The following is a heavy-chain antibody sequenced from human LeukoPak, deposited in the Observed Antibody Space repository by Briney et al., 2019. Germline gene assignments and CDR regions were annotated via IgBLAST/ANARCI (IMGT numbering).Heavy chain of an antibody. CDR3: ARDRSGWYLNNYYNYMNV. CDR1: GYSFTSYY. J-gene: IGHJ6*03. V-gene: IGHV1-46*01. CDR2: INPSGGST. D-gene: IGHD6-19*01. Sequence: ASVKVSCKASGYSFTSYYIHWVRLAPGQGLEWMGIINPSGGSTSYAQKFQGRVTMTRDTSTSTVYMELSSLRSEDTAVYYCARDRSGWYLNNYYNYMNVWGKGTTVTISS.